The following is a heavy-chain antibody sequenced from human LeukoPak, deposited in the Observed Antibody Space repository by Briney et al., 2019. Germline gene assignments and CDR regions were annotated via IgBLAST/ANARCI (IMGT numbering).Heavy chain of an antibody. J-gene: IGHJ4*02. D-gene: IGHD3-9*01. Sequence: GGSLRLSCAASGFTFSSYGMHWVRQAPGKGLEWVAVISYDGSNKYYADSVKGRFTISRDNSKNTLYLQMNSLRAEDTAVYYCAKEGYDILTGYRPFDYWGQGTLVIVSS. CDR2: ISYDGSNK. CDR1: GFTFSSYG. CDR3: AKEGYDILTGYRPFDY. V-gene: IGHV3-30*18.